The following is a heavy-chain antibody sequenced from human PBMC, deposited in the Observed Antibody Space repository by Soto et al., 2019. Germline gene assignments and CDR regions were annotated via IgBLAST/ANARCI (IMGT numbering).Heavy chain of an antibody. V-gene: IGHV3-9*01. CDR2: ISWNSGSI. CDR3: AKDYGEHYYYYYMDV. CDR1: GFTFDDYA. D-gene: IGHD4-17*01. J-gene: IGHJ6*03. Sequence: VQLVESGGGLVQPGRSLRLSCAASGFTFDDYAMHWVRQAPGKGLEWVSGISWNSGSIGYADSVKGRFTISRDNAKNSLYLQMNSLRAEDTALYYCAKDYGEHYYYYYMDVWGKGTTVTVSS.